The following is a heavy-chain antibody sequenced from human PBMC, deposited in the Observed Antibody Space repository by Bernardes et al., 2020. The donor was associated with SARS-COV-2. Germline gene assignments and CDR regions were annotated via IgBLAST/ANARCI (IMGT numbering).Heavy chain of an antibody. Sequence: GGSLRLSCAASGFNFKDYAMHWVRQAPGKGLEWVAVIWYDGLTEYYTDSVKGRFTISRDISRNTVYLQMNSLRAEDTAVYYCARDYFDNIWGTYHYRFPAYWGQGALVTVSS. D-gene: IGHD3-16*02. CDR2: IWYDGLTE. J-gene: IGHJ4*02. V-gene: IGHV3-33*01. CDR1: GFNFKDYA. CDR3: ARDYFDNIWGTYHYRFPAY.